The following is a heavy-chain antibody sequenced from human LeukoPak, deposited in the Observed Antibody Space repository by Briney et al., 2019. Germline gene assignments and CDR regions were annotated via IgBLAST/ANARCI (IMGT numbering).Heavy chain of an antibody. CDR2: IYSGGST. V-gene: IGHV3-66*01. J-gene: IGHJ4*02. D-gene: IGHD6-13*01. CDR1: GFTVSSNC. CDR3: AREVRAAAAFDY. Sequence: GGSLRLSCAASGFTVSSNCMSWVRQAPGKGLEWVSVIYSGGSTYYADSVKGRFTISRDNSKNTLYLQMNSLRAEDTAVYYCAREVRAAAAFDYWGQGTLVTVSS.